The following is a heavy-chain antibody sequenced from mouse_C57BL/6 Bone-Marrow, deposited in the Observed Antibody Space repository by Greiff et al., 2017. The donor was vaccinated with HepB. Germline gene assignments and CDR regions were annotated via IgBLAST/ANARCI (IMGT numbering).Heavy chain of an antibody. Sequence: VQLQQPGPELVKPGASVKLSCKASGYTFTSYWMHWVKQRPGQGLEWIGNINPSNGGTNYNEKFKSKATLTVDKSSSTAYMQLSSLTSEDSAVYYCARLGYDYGGFAYWGQGTLVTVSA. V-gene: IGHV1-53*01. D-gene: IGHD2-4*01. CDR2: INPSNGGT. J-gene: IGHJ3*01. CDR1: GYTFTSYW. CDR3: ARLGYDYGGFAY.